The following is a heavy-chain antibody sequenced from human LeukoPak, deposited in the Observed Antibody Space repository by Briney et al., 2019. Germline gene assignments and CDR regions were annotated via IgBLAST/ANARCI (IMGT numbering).Heavy chain of an antibody. Sequence: KPSETLSLTCAVSGGSFSGYYWSWIRQPPGKGLEWIGGINHSGSTNYNPSLRSRVSMSVDTSKKQFSLKLSSVTAADTAVYYCARVPVGGNLTDAGYFQHWGQGTLVTVSS. V-gene: IGHV4-34*10. CDR1: GGSFSGYY. CDR2: INHSGST. D-gene: IGHD3-9*01. CDR3: ARVPVGGNLTDAGYFQH. J-gene: IGHJ1*01.